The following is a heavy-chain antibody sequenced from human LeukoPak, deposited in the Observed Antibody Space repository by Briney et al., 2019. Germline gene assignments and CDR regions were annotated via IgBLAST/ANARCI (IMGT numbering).Heavy chain of an antibody. CDR3: ARASGWYGFGY. J-gene: IGHJ4*02. Sequence: PGGSLRLSCAASGFTFDDYAMHWVRQAPGKGLEWVSGISWNSGSIGYADSVKGRFTISRDNAKNSLYLQMNSLRAEDTALYYCARASGWYGFGYWGQGTLVTVSS. D-gene: IGHD6-19*01. V-gene: IGHV3-9*01. CDR2: ISWNSGSI. CDR1: GFTFDDYA.